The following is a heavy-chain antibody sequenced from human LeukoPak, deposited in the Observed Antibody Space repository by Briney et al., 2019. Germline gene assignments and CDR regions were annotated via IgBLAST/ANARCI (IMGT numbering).Heavy chain of an antibody. Sequence: GRSLRLSCATSGFTFSSYAMHWVRQAPGKGLEWVAVISYDGSNKYYADSVKGRFTISRDNSKNTLYLQMNSLRAEDTAVYYCAKIPVQGWYYFDYWGQGTLVTVSS. CDR2: ISYDGSNK. V-gene: IGHV3-30*18. D-gene: IGHD6-19*01. CDR3: AKIPVQGWYYFDY. CDR1: GFTFSSYA. J-gene: IGHJ4*02.